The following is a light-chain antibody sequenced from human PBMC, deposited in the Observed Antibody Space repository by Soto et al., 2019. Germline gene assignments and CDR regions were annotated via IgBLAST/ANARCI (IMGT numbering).Light chain of an antibody. V-gene: IGLV2-11*01. CDR2: DVT. CDR1: SNDIGYYDY. J-gene: IGLJ2*01. Sequence: QSALTQPRSVSGSPGQSVTISCTGTSNDIGYYDYVSWYQQHPGKAPKLIIYDVTERPSRVPGRFSGSKSGNTSSLTISGLQTDDKADYYCWSYAGSYSLLFGGGTNLTVL. CDR3: WSYAGSYSLL.